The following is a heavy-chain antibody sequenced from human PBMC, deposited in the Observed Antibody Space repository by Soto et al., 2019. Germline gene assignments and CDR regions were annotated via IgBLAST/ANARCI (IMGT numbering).Heavy chain of an antibody. CDR2: ISFDGINK. CDR3: AKGREQQLVRIGMDV. J-gene: IGHJ6*02. Sequence: QVQLVESGRGVVQPGRSLILSCAASGFTFSSYGTHWVRQAPGKGLEWVAVISFDGINKYYADSVKGRFTISRDNSKNTLYLQMDSLRAEDTAVYYCAKGREQQLVRIGMDVWGQGTTVTVCS. CDR1: GFTFSSYG. D-gene: IGHD6-13*01. V-gene: IGHV3-30*18.